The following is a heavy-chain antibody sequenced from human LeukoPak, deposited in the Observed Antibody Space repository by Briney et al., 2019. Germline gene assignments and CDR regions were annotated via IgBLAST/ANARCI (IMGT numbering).Heavy chain of an antibody. Sequence: SETLSLTCTVSGGSISSYYWSWIRQPPGKGLEWIGYIYYSGSTNYNPSLKSRVTISVDTSKNQFSLKLSSVAAADTAVYYCARGRYYFDYWGQGTLVTVSS. CDR2: IYYSGST. V-gene: IGHV4-59*01. CDR1: GGSISSYY. J-gene: IGHJ4*02. CDR3: ARGRYYFDY.